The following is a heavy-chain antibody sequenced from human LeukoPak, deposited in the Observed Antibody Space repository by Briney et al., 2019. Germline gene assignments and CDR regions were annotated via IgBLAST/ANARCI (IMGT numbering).Heavy chain of an antibody. Sequence: ASVKVSCKASGYTFTGYYMHWERQAPGQGLEWMGWINPNSGGTNYAQKFQGRVTMTRDTSISTAHMELNRLTSDDTAVYYCAREAVALGWFDPWGQGTLVTVSS. J-gene: IGHJ5*02. V-gene: IGHV1-2*02. CDR3: AREAVALGWFDP. D-gene: IGHD6-19*01. CDR2: INPNSGGT. CDR1: GYTFTGYY.